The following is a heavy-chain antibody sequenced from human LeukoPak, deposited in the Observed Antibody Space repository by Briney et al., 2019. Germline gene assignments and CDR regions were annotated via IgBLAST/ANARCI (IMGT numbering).Heavy chain of an antibody. CDR1: GYRFTSYW. Sequence: GESLQISCQGSGYRFTSYWIGWVRQMPGKGLEWMGIIYPGDSDTRYNPSFQGQVTISADKSISTAYLQWSSLKASDTAMYYCARRLYGDYLDAFDIWGQGTMVTVSS. CDR2: IYPGDSDT. D-gene: IGHD4-17*01. CDR3: ARRLYGDYLDAFDI. V-gene: IGHV5-51*01. J-gene: IGHJ3*02.